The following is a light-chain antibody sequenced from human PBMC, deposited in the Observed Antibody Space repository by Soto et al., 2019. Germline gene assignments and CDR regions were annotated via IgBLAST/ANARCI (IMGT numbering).Light chain of an antibody. V-gene: IGLV2-14*01. Sequence: QSVLNQPASRSGSPGQSITISCTETSGGICAYDYVSWFQQHPGKAPKLMISEVNNRHSGVSNRFSGSKSGNTASLTISGLQAEDEADYYCSSYTSSSTYVFGTGTKVTVL. CDR3: SSYTSSSTYV. CDR2: EVN. J-gene: IGLJ1*01. CDR1: SGGICAYDY.